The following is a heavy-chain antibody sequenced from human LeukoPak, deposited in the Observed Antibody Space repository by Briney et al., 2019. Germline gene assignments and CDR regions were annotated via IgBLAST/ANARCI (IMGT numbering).Heavy chain of an antibody. V-gene: IGHV4-34*01. J-gene: IGHJ5*02. D-gene: IGHD6-13*01. CDR3: AREPGYSRNWFDP. CDR1: GGSFSGYY. Sequence: ASETLSLTCAVYGGSFSGYYWSWIRQPPGKGLEWIGEINHSGSTNYNPSLKSRVTISVDKSKNQFSLKLSSVTAADTAVYYCAREPGYSRNWFDPWGQGTLVTVSS. CDR2: INHSGST.